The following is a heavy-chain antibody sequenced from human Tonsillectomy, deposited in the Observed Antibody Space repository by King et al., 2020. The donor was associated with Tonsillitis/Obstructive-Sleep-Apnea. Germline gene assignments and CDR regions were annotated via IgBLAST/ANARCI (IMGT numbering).Heavy chain of an antibody. CDR3: ARVSTMIVVVTHHDAFDI. Sequence: VQLQQWGAGLLKPSETLSLTCAVYGGSFSDYYWSWIRQPPGKGLEWIGEINHSGSTNCNPSLKSRVTMSVDTSKNQFSLKLSSVTAADTAVYYCARVSTMIVVVTHHDAFDIWGQGTMVTVSS. V-gene: IGHV4-34*01. CDR1: GGSFSDYY. J-gene: IGHJ3*02. CDR2: INHSGST. D-gene: IGHD3-22*01.